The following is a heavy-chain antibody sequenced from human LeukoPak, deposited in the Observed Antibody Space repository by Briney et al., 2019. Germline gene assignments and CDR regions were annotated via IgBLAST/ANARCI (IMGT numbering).Heavy chain of an antibody. D-gene: IGHD1/OR15-1a*01. Sequence: GESLRLSCAASGFTFTTYWMSWVRQLPGKGLEWVSYISSSTIYYADSVKGRFTISRDNAKNSLYLQMNSLRAEDTAVYYCARDKTNRVGFDIWGQGTMVTVSS. CDR3: ARDKTNRVGFDI. V-gene: IGHV3-48*01. J-gene: IGHJ3*02. CDR1: GFTFTTYW. CDR2: ISSSTI.